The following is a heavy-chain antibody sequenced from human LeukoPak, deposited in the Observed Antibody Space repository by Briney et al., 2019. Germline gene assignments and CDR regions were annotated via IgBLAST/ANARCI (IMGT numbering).Heavy chain of an antibody. Sequence: PSETLSLTCAVYGGSFSGYYWSWIRQPPGKGLEWTGEINHSGSTNYNPSLKSRVTISVDTSKNQFSLKLSSVTAADTAMYYCAKSNGYGLIDYWGQGTLVTVSS. CDR2: INHSGST. CDR1: GGSFSGYY. V-gene: IGHV4-34*01. J-gene: IGHJ4*02. CDR3: AKSNGYGLIDY. D-gene: IGHD5-12*01.